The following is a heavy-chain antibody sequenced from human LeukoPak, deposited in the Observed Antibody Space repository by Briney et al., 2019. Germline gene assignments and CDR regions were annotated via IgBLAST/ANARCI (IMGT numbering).Heavy chain of an antibody. CDR2: LYATGST. D-gene: IGHD3-10*01. Sequence: SETLSLTCIVSGGSISSYYWSWIRQPPGKGLEWIGYLYATGSTNYHPSHNSRVTISVDPSKTQFSLNLRSVTAADTAVYYCARHGSVRSPLGPWGQGTLVTVSS. CDR1: GGSISSYY. V-gene: IGHV4-4*09. CDR3: ARHGSVRSPLGP. J-gene: IGHJ5*02.